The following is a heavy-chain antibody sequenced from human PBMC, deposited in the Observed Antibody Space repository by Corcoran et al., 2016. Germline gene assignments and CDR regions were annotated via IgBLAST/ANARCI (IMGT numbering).Heavy chain of an antibody. CDR3: ASGAVATIYSPYYFDY. CDR1: GGTFSSYA. CDR2: IIPIFGTA. V-gene: IGHV1-69*01. D-gene: IGHD5-12*01. J-gene: IGHJ4*02. Sequence: QVQLVQSGAEVKKPGSSVKVSCKASGGTFSSYAISWVRQAPGQGLEWMGGIIPIFGTANYAQKFQGRVTITADESTSTAYMELSSLRSEDTAVYYCASGAVATIYSPYYFDYWGQGTLVTVSS.